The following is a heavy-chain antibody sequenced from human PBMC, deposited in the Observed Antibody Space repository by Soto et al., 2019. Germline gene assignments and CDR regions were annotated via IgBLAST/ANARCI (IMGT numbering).Heavy chain of an antibody. CDR1: GFTFSSYG. J-gene: IGHJ6*02. V-gene: IGHV3-33*01. CDR3: ARDGVSNYYYYGMDV. D-gene: IGHD2-21*01. CDR2: IWYDGSNK. Sequence: GGSLRLSCAASGFTFSSYGMHWVRQAPGKGLEWVAVIWYDGSNKYYADSVKGRFTISRDNSKNTLYLQMNSLRAEDTAVYYCARDGVSNYYYYGMDVWGQGTTVTVSS.